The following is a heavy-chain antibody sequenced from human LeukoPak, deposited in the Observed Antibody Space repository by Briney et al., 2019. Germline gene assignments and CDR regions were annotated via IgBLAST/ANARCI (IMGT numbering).Heavy chain of an antibody. CDR1: GFTFSDYW. Sequence: GGSLRLSCTASGFTFSDYWMHWVRQAPGKGLVWVSRINSDGSRTNYADCVKGRFTISRDNAKNTVFLQMNSLRAEDAAVYYCARVITGSTYGQFDYWGQGALATASS. CDR2: INSDGSRT. D-gene: IGHD5-18*01. J-gene: IGHJ4*02. CDR3: ARVITGSTYGQFDY. V-gene: IGHV3-74*01.